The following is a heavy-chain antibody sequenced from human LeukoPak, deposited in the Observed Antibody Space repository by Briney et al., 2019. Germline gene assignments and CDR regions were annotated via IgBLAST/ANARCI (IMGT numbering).Heavy chain of an antibody. CDR3: ARYVFGVVIV. CDR1: GFTFTKYW. D-gene: IGHD3-3*01. V-gene: IGHV4-4*02. CDR2: IYHSGST. J-gene: IGHJ4*02. Sequence: GSLRLSCAASGFTFTKYWMSWVRQPPGKGLEWIGEIYHSGSTNYNPSLKSRVTISVDKSKNQFSLKLSSVTAADTAVYYCARYVFGVVIVWGQGTLVTVSS.